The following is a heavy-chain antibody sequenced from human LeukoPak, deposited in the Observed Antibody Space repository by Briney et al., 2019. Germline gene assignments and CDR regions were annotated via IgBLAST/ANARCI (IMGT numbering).Heavy chain of an antibody. CDR3: ARGKLGYCSSTSYYKRAFDI. CDR1: GGSISSYY. CDR2: IYTSGST. V-gene: IGHV4-4*07. Sequence: SETLSLTCTVSGGSISSYYWSWIRQPAGKGLEWIGRIYTSGSTNYNPSLKSRVTMSVDTSKNQFSLKLSSVTAADTAVYYCARGKLGYCSSTSYYKRAFDIWGQGTMVTVSS. D-gene: IGHD2-2*02. J-gene: IGHJ3*02.